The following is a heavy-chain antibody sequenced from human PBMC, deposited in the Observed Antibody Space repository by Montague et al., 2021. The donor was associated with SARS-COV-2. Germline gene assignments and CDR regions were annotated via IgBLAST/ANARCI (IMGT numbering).Heavy chain of an antibody. Sequence: SLRLSCATSGFIFSIYRMTWLRQVPGKGLEWVATIKGDGSEKYYADSVKGRFTISRDNAENSLFLRMDSLRGEDTAVYYCASSQGDDYGDYENYYFDYWGQGTLVTVSS. CDR3: ASSQGDDYGDYENYYFDY. V-gene: IGHV3-7*01. CDR1: GFIFSIYR. J-gene: IGHJ4*02. D-gene: IGHD4-17*01. CDR2: IKGDGSEK.